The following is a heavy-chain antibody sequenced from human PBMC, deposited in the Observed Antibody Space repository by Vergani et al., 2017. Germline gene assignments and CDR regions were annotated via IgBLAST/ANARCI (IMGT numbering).Heavy chain of an antibody. CDR1: GFTFSSYA. D-gene: IGHD1-26*01. CDR3: AKDLWVGATPFNWFDP. Sequence: EVQLLESGGGLVQPGGSLRLSCAASGFTFSSYAMSWVRQAPGKGLEWVSAISGSGGSTYYADSVKGRFTISRDNSKNTLYLQMNSLRAEDTAVYYCAKDLWVGATPFNWFDPWGQGTLVTVS. V-gene: IGHV3-23*01. CDR2: ISGSGGST. J-gene: IGHJ5*02.